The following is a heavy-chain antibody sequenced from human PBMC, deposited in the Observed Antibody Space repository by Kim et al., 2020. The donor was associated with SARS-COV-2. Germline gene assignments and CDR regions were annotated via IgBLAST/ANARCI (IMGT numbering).Heavy chain of an antibody. J-gene: IGHJ4*02. D-gene: IGHD3-22*01. CDR3: ARQQTYDYDSRDHYYVSSFDS. Sequence: SETLSLTCVVSGGSIRSDDYYWGWIRQPPGKGLEWIASITYTGTTYFNPSLKSRVTVSVDTSEKHLSLTLASVTAADTALYYCARQQTYDYDSRDHYYVSSFDSWGQGILVTVSS. CDR1: GGSIRSDDYY. CDR2: ITYTGTT. V-gene: IGHV4-39*01.